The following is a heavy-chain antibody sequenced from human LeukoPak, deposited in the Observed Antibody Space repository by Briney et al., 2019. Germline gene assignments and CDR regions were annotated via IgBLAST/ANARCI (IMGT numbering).Heavy chain of an antibody. Sequence: SETLSLTCTVSGGSISSGSYCWSWIRQPAGKGLEWIGRIYTSGSTNYNPSLKSRVTISVDTSKNQFSLKLSSVTAADTAVYYCARFPKPYCSGGSCYSGYYFDYWGQGTLVTVSS. CDR3: ARFPKPYCSGGSCYSGYYFDY. J-gene: IGHJ4*02. D-gene: IGHD2-15*01. CDR1: GGSISSGSYC. CDR2: IYTSGST. V-gene: IGHV4-61*02.